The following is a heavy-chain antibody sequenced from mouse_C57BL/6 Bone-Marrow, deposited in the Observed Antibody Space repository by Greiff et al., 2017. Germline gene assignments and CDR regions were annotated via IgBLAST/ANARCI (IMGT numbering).Heavy chain of an antibody. D-gene: IGHD2-3*01. CDR3: TRDGLFYYAMDY. V-gene: IGHV5-9-1*02. CDR1: GFTFSSYA. J-gene: IGHJ4*01. Sequence: EVKVVESGEGLVKPGGSLKLSCAASGFTFSSYAMSWVRQTPEKRLEWVAYISSGGDYIYYADTVKGRFTISRDNARNTLYLQKSSLKSEDTAMYYCTRDGLFYYAMDYWGQGTSVTVSS. CDR2: ISSGGDYI.